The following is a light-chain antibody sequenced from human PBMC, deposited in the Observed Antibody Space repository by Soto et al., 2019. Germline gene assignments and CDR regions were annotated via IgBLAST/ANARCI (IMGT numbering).Light chain of an antibody. CDR2: EVS. CDR1: SSDVGGYKY. CDR3: SSYAGSNTDYV. Sequence: QSVLTQPRSASGSPGQSVTISCTGTSSDVGGYKYVSWYQQHPGKVPKLMIYEVSKRPSGVPDRFSGSKSGNTASLTVSGLQAEDEADYYCSSYAGSNTDYVFGTGTKVTVL. V-gene: IGLV2-8*01. J-gene: IGLJ1*01.